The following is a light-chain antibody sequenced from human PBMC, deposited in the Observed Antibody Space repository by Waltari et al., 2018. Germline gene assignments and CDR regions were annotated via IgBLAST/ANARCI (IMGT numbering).Light chain of an antibody. V-gene: IGKV3-20*01. CDR1: QSVGRY. CDR2: GAS. J-gene: IGKJ1*01. Sequence: EIVLTQSPGTLSLSPGERATLSGRASQSVGRYLAWYQQKPGQAPRLLIYGASTRATGIPDGFSGSGSGTDFSLIISRLEPEDFAVYFCQKYEALPATFGQGTKVEIK. CDR3: QKYEALPAT.